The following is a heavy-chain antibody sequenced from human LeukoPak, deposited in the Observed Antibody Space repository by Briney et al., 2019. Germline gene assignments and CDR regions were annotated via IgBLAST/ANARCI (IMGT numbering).Heavy chain of an antibody. CDR3: ARGLFWSYYSDY. CDR1: GYTFTSYY. V-gene: IGHV1-2*02. CDR2: INPNSGGT. D-gene: IGHD3-3*01. J-gene: IGHJ4*02. Sequence: ASVKVSCKASGYTFTSYYMHWVRQAPGQGLEWMGWINPNSGGTNYAQKFQGRVTMTRDTSISTAYMELRRLRSDDTAVYYCARGLFWSYYSDYWGQGTLVTVSS.